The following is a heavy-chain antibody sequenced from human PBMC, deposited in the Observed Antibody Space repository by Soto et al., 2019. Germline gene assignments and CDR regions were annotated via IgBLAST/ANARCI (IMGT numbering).Heavy chain of an antibody. Sequence: QVQLVQSGAEVKKPGSSVKISCTASGDTFNNRTVTWVRRAPGQGLEWMGRVIPLLDASNYAEKFQDRATITADKSTHTAYLELSGLKSEDSAIYYCACRKTQMTQDRMGFYYYMDVWGKGTTVTVSS. CDR2: VIPLLDAS. D-gene: IGHD2-15*01. CDR1: GDTFNNRT. CDR3: ACRKTQMTQDRMGFYYYMDV. V-gene: IGHV1-69*08. J-gene: IGHJ6*03.